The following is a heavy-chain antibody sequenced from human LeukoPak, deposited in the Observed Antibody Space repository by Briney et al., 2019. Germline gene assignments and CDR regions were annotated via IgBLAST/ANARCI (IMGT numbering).Heavy chain of an antibody. CDR2: ISWDGGST. V-gene: IGHV3-43D*03. J-gene: IGHJ3*02. Sequence: GGSLRLSCAASGFTFDDYAMHWVRQAPGKGLEWVSLISWDGGSTYYADSVKGRFTISRDNNKNSLYLQMNSLRAENTALYYCAKTFSSTVTYDAFDIWGQGTMVTVSS. CDR3: AKTFSSTVTYDAFDI. CDR1: GFTFDDYA. D-gene: IGHD4-11*01.